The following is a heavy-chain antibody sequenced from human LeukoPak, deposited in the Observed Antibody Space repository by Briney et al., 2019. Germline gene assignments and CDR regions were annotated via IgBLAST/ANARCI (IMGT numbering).Heavy chain of an antibody. CDR2: INAGNGNT. V-gene: IGHV1-3*01. CDR1: GYTFTSYA. Sequence: ASVKVSCKASGYTFTSYAMHWVRQAPGQRLECMGWINAGNGNTKYSQKFQGRVTITRDTSTSTAYMELSSLRSDDTAVYYCARWNAVYSSSWLDYYYYGMDVWGQGTTVTVSS. D-gene: IGHD6-13*01. CDR3: ARWNAVYSSSWLDYYYYGMDV. J-gene: IGHJ6*02.